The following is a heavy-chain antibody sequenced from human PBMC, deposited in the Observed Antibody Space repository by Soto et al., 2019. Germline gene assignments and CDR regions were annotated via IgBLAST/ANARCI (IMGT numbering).Heavy chain of an antibody. D-gene: IGHD3-3*01. V-gene: IGHV4-39*01. J-gene: IGHJ4*02. CDR1: GGSISSSSYY. CDR3: ARQTYYDFWSGYYPFDY. Sequence: QLQLQESGPGLVKPSETLSLTCTVSGGSISSSSYYWGWIRQPPGKGLEWIGSIYYSGSTYYNPSLKRRVTISVDTSKNQFSLKLSSVTAADTAVYYCARQTYYDFWSGYYPFDYWGQGTLVTVSS. CDR2: IYYSGST.